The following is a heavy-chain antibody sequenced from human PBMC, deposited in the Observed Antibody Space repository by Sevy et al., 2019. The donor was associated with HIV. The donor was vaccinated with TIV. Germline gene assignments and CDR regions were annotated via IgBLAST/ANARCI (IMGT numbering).Heavy chain of an antibody. CDR2: ISHDAVVK. V-gene: IGHV3-30*04. D-gene: IGHD3-10*01. Sequence: GGSLRLSCATSGFTFSSYAMHWVRQAPGKGLETVAVISHDAVVKFYADSVKGRFTISRDNSRSTLDLQVNSLRDEDPGLYYGARERGESLRNRSPLDYCRQGTRVTVSS. CDR1: GFTFSSYA. CDR3: ARERGESLRNRSPLDY. J-gene: IGHJ4*02.